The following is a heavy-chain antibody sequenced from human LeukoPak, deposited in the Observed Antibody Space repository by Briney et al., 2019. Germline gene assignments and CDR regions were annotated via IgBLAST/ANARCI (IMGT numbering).Heavy chain of an antibody. CDR2: INPSGGST. CDR3: ARVFPTSAGAKYYFDY. J-gene: IGHJ4*02. CDR1: GYTFTSYY. V-gene: IGHV1-46*01. Sequence: ASVKVSCKASGYTFTSYYMHWVRQAPGQGLEWMGIINPSGGSTSYAQKFQGRVTMTRDMSTSTVYMELSSLRSEDTAVYYCARVFPTSAGAKYYFDYWGQGTLVTVSS. D-gene: IGHD1-26*01.